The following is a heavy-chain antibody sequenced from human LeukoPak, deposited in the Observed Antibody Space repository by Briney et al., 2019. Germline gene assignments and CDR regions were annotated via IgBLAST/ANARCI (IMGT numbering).Heavy chain of an antibody. Sequence: QPGGSLRLSCAASGFTFSSYAMSWVRQAPGKGLEWVSAISGSGGSTYYADSVKGRFTISRDNSKNTLYLQMNSLRAEDTAVYYCAKDFLGVPLGASDYWGQGTLVTVSS. J-gene: IGHJ4*02. CDR3: AKDFLGVPLGASDY. CDR2: ISGSGGST. V-gene: IGHV3-23*01. CDR1: GFTFSSYA. D-gene: IGHD3-3*01.